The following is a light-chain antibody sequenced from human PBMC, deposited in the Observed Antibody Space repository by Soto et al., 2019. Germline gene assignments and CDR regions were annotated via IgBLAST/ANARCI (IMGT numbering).Light chain of an antibody. J-gene: IGKJ4*01. CDR3: QQRSNWPAT. CDR2: DAS. V-gene: IGKV3-11*01. CDR1: QSVSSY. Sequence: EIVLTQSPATLSLSPGERATLSCRASQSVSSYLAWYQQKPGQAPRLLIYDASNRATGIPAMFSGSGSGTDCTLPISSLEPEDFAVYYCQQRSNWPATFGGGTKVESK.